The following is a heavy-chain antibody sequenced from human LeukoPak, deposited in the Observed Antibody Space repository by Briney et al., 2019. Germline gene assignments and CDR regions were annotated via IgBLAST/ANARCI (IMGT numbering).Heavy chain of an antibody. Sequence: GGSLRLSCAASGFTFSDYYMSWIRQAPGKGLEWVSYISSSSSTIYYADSVKGRFTISRDNAKNSLYLQMNSLRAEDMALYYCAKDIGGSADAFDIWGQGTMVTVSS. J-gene: IGHJ3*02. V-gene: IGHV3-11*01. D-gene: IGHD2-15*01. CDR2: ISSSSSTI. CDR3: AKDIGGSADAFDI. CDR1: GFTFSDYY.